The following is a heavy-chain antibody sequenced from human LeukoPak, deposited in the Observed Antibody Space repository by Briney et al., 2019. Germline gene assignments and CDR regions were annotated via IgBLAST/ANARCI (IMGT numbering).Heavy chain of an antibody. J-gene: IGHJ4*02. V-gene: IGHV5-51*01. CDR3: ARRRDLYSGSYYPLDY. CDR1: GYSFTSYW. Sequence: GESLKISCKGSGYSFTSYWIGWLRQMPGKGLEWMGIIYSGDSDTRYSPSFQGQVTISADKSISTAYLQWSSLKASDTAMYYCARRRDLYSGSYYPLDYWGQGTLVAVSS. CDR2: IYSGDSDT. D-gene: IGHD1-26*01.